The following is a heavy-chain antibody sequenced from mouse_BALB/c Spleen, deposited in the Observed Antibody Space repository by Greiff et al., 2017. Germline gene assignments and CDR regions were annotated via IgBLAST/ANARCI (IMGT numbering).Heavy chain of an antibody. V-gene: IGHV5-9-3*01. CDR3: ARRAYDGYPDY. D-gene: IGHD2-3*01. Sequence: EVKLMESGGGLVKPGGSLKLSCAASGFTFSSYAMSWVRQTPEKRLEWVATISSGGSYTYYPDSVKGRFTISRDNAKNTLYLQMSSLRSEDTAMYYCARRAYDGYPDYWGQGTTLTVSS. CDR1: GFTFSSYA. CDR2: ISSGGSYT. J-gene: IGHJ2*01.